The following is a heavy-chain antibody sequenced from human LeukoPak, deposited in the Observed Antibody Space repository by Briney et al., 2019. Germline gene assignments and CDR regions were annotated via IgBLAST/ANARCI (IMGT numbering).Heavy chain of an antibody. V-gene: IGHV4-34*01. D-gene: IGHD4-17*01. CDR2: INHSGST. Sequence: SETLSLTCAVYGGSFSGYYWSWIRQPPGKGLEWIGEINHSGSTNYNPSLKSRVTISVDTSKNQFSLKLSSVTAADTAVYYCARTLTNTVTTFDYWGQGTLVTVSS. CDR3: ARTLTNTVTTFDY. J-gene: IGHJ4*02. CDR1: GGSFSGYY.